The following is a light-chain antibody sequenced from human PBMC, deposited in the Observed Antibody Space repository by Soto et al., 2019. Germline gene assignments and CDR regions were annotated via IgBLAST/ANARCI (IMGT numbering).Light chain of an antibody. CDR3: QQYGSSPMYT. V-gene: IGKV3-20*01. CDR2: GAS. CDR1: QSVSSSY. J-gene: IGKJ2*01. Sequence: EIVLTQSPGTLSLSPGERATLSCRASQSVSSSYLAWYQQKPGQAPRLLIYGASSRATGIPDRFSGSGCGRDFTLTISRLEPEDFAVYYCQQYGSSPMYTFGQGTKLEIK.